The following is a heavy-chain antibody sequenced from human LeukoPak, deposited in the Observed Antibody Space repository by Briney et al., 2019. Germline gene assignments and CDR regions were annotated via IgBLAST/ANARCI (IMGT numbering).Heavy chain of an antibody. Sequence: GGSLRLSCAASGLTFSSYSMNWVRQAPGKGLEWVSSISSSSSYIYYADSVKGRFTISRDNAKNSLYLQMNSLRAEDTAVYYCARGYCSSTSCYYLFDYWGQGTLVTVSS. V-gene: IGHV3-21*01. CDR1: GLTFSSYS. CDR3: ARGYCSSTSCYYLFDY. CDR2: ISSSSSYI. J-gene: IGHJ4*02. D-gene: IGHD2-2*01.